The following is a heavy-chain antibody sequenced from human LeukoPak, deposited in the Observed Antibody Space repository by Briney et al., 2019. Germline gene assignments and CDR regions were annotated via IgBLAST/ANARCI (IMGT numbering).Heavy chain of an antibody. Sequence: SETLSLTCDVSGDFIRSYWWGWVRQPAGKGLEWIGRIYATGSTKFNPSLKSRLTISMDTSTNQLSLKLPLKLTSVTAADTAVYFCARQGYTASYYFLDFWSQGTLVTVSP. D-gene: IGHD1-26*01. V-gene: IGHV4-4*07. CDR2: IYATGST. J-gene: IGHJ4*02. CDR3: ARQGYTASYYFLDF. CDR1: GDFIRSYW.